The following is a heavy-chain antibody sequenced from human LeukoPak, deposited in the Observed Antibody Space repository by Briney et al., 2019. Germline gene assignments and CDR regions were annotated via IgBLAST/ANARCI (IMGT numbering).Heavy chain of an antibody. D-gene: IGHD6-19*01. CDR1: GFTFSSYG. Sequence: GGSLRLSCAASGFTFSSYGMHWVRQAPGKGLDWVAFIRYDGSNQYYADSVKGRFTISRDSSKNTLYLQMVSLRGDDTAVYYCAKDMGYNTGWTRFDYWGQGTLVTVSS. CDR3: AKDMGYNTGWTRFDY. CDR2: IRYDGSNQ. J-gene: IGHJ4*02. V-gene: IGHV3-30*02.